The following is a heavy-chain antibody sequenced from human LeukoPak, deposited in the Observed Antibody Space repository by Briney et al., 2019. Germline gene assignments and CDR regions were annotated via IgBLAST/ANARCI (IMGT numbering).Heavy chain of an antibody. Sequence: ASVKVSCKASGYTFTSYGISWVRQAPGQGLEWMGWISAYNGNTNYAQKLQGRVTMTTDTSTSTAYMELRSLRSDDTAVYYCARDSGTLGYDFWSGPPTYWGQGTLVTVSS. CDR1: GYTFTSYG. V-gene: IGHV1-18*01. D-gene: IGHD3-3*01. J-gene: IGHJ4*02. CDR2: ISAYNGNT. CDR3: ARDSGTLGYDFWSGPPTY.